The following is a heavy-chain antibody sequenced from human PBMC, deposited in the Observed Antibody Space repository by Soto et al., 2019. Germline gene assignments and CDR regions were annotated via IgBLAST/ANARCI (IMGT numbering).Heavy chain of an antibody. V-gene: IGHV1-46*03. J-gene: IGHJ6*02. CDR2: IKPTSGNT. CDR1: GYTFTSYY. D-gene: IGHD2-15*01. CDR3: SLGYCSGVICSDYYYYDMGV. Sequence: ASVKVSCKAPGYTFTSYYMHWVRQAPGQGLEWMGIIKPTSGNTTYAQKFQGRVTMTRDTSIRTAYMELSSLRSEDTAVYYCSLGYCSGVICSDYYYYDMGVWGQGTTVTVSS.